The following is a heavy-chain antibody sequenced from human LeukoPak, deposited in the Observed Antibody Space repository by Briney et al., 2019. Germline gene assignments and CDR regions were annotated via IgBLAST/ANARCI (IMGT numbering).Heavy chain of an antibody. J-gene: IGHJ4*02. CDR1: GFTFRNYA. D-gene: IGHD3-22*01. V-gene: IGHV3-23*01. Sequence: LPGGSLRLSCAASGFTFRNYALTWVRQAPGKGLEWVSTISGSGGATYYADSVKGRFTISRDNSKKTLSLQMNSLRAEDTAVYYCARVDHYANSGYSNFDFWGQGTLVTVSS. CDR3: ARVDHYANSGYSNFDF. CDR2: ISGSGGAT.